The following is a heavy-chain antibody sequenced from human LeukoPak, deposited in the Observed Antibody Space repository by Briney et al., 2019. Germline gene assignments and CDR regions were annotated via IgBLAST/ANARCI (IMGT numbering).Heavy chain of an antibody. CDR2: ISYDGSNK. D-gene: IGHD4-17*01. CDR3: AKVRSRGAHGDYLNYFDY. V-gene: IGHV3-30*18. CDR1: GFTFSSYG. Sequence: GGSLRLSCAASGFTFSSYGMHWVRQAPGKGLEWVAVISYDGSNKYYADSVKGRFTISRDNSKNTLYLQMNSLRAEDTAVYYCAKVRSRGAHGDYLNYFDYWGQGTLVTVSS. J-gene: IGHJ4*02.